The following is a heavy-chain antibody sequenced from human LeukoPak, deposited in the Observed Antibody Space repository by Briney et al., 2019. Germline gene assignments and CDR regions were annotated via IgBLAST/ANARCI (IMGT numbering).Heavy chain of an antibody. Sequence: SETLSLTCAVYGGSFSGYYWSWIRQPPGKGLEWIGEINHSGSTNYNPSLNSRVTISVDTSKNQFSLKLSSVTAADTAVYYCASSGRGYDFWSGYYTYYLDYWGQGTLVTVSS. CDR1: GGSFSGYY. J-gene: IGHJ4*02. D-gene: IGHD3-3*01. CDR3: ASSGRGYDFWSGYYTYYLDY. V-gene: IGHV4-34*01. CDR2: INHSGST.